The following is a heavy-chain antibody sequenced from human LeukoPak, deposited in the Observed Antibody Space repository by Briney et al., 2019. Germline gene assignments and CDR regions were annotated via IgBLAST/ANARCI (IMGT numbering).Heavy chain of an antibody. V-gene: IGHV3-30*18. CDR3: AKDLYSGSYYNFDY. CDR1: GFTFSIYG. D-gene: IGHD1-26*01. CDR2: ISYDGGNK. J-gene: IGHJ4*02. Sequence: GGSLRLSCAASGFTFSIYGIHWVRQAPGKGLEWVAVISYDGGNKYYADSVKGRFTISRDNSKNTLYLQMNSLRAEDTAVYYCAKDLYSGSYYNFDYWGQGTLVTVSS.